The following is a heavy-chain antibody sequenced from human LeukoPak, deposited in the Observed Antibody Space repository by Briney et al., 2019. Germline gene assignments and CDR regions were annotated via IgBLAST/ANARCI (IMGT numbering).Heavy chain of an antibody. J-gene: IGHJ4*02. Sequence: SETLSLTCAVYGGSFSGYYWSWVRQPPGKGLEWIGSIYYSGSTYYNPSLKSRVTISVDTSKNQFSLKLSSVTAADTAVYYCARLLARITIFGVARPDYWGQGTLVTVSS. CDR1: GGSFSGYY. CDR3: ARLLARITIFGVARPDY. V-gene: IGHV4-34*01. CDR2: IYYSGST. D-gene: IGHD3-3*01.